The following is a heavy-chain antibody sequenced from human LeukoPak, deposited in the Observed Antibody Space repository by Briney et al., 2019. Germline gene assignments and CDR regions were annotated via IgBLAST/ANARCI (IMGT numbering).Heavy chain of an antibody. Sequence: SETLSLTCLGSGGTHSWYYCHWMRQPPGKGLEWIGYIHYSGSSKYNPSLQRRVTMSTDMSRSQFALKLSSVTAADTAVDRCARGTQGYVRSAYCDFDYWGQGTLVTVSS. J-gene: IGHJ4*02. CDR2: IHYSGSS. V-gene: IGHV4-59*01. CDR3: ARGTQGYVRSAYCDFDY. CDR1: GGTHSWYY. D-gene: IGHD3-3*01.